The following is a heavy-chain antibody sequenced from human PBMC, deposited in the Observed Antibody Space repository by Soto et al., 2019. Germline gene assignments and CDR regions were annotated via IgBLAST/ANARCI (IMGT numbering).Heavy chain of an antibody. CDR1: GFTFSSYW. D-gene: IGHD2-15*01. Sequence: EVQLVESGGGLVQPGGSLRLSCAASGFTFSSYWMHWVRQAPGKGLVWVSRINSDGSRTSYADSVKGRFTFSRDNAKNTLYLQMNSRRAEDTAVYYCARVTCSGGSCYPWYFDLWGRGTLVTVSS. V-gene: IGHV3-74*01. CDR3: ARVTCSGGSCYPWYFDL. J-gene: IGHJ2*01. CDR2: INSDGSRT.